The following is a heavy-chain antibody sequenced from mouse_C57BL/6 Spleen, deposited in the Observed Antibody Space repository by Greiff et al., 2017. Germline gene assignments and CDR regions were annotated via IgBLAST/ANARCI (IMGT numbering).Heavy chain of an antibody. V-gene: IGHV1-26*01. CDR3: ARGGSSVLDY. J-gene: IGHJ2*01. CDR2: INPNNGGT. CDR1: GYTFTDYY. D-gene: IGHD3-2*02. Sequence: EVQLQQSGPELVKPGASVKISCKASGYTFTDYYMNWGKQSHGKSLEWIGDINPNNGGTSYNQKFKGKATLTVDKSSSTAYMELRSLTSEDSAVYYCARGGSSVLDYWGQGTTLTVSS.